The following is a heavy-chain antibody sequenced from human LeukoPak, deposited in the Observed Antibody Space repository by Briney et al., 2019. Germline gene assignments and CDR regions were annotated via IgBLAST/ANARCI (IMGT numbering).Heavy chain of an antibody. V-gene: IGHV3-30*04. CDR2: ISYDGSNK. CDR1: GFTFSSYA. J-gene: IGHJ3*02. CDR3: AREGRLGSPRVGAFDI. D-gene: IGHD3-16*01. Sequence: PGGSLRLSCAASGFTFSSYAMHWVRQAPGKGLEWVAVISYDGSNKYYADSVKGRFTISRDNSKNTLYLQMNSLRAEDTAVYYCAREGRLGSPRVGAFDIWGQGTMVTVSS.